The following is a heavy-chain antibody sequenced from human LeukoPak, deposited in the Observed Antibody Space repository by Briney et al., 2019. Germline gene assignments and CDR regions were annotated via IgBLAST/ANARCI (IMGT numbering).Heavy chain of an antibody. J-gene: IGHJ4*02. D-gene: IGHD1-26*01. CDR2: IYYSGST. Sequence: PSETLSLTCTVSGGSISSYYWSWIRQPPGKGLEWIGYIYYSGSTNYNPSLKSRVTISVDTSKNQFSLKLSSVTAADTAVYYCARFPPPSVVGASGSDYWGQGTLVTVSS. V-gene: IGHV4-59*01. CDR1: GGSISSYY. CDR3: ARFPPPSVVGASGSDY.